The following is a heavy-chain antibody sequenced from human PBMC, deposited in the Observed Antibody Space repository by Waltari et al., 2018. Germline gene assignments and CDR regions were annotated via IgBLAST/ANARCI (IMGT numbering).Heavy chain of an antibody. Sequence: EVQLLQSGGDLVQPGGSLKLSGSASGFTVSNYAMSWVRQAQGKGLEWVSGISDTGGRTSYADSVKGRFTISRDNLNNKLYLQMDSLRAEDTAIYDCAKANPTNNWFVCYFDSWGQGNLVTVAS. CDR2: ISDTGGRT. D-gene: IGHD1-1*01. J-gene: IGHJ4*02. CDR1: GFTVSNYA. CDR3: AKANPTNNWFVCYFDS. V-gene: IGHV3-23*01.